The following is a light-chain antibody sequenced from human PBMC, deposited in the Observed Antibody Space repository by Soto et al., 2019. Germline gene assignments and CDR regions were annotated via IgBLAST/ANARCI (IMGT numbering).Light chain of an antibody. CDR1: QTVRNNY. Sequence: ETVLTQSPGTLSLSPGEPASLFCRASQTVRNNYLAWYQQKPGQAPRLMIYDASSRATGIPDRFSGGGSGTDCTLTISRLEPEDVAVYYCQQFSSYPLTLGGGTKVDIK. CDR3: QQFSSYPLT. J-gene: IGKJ4*01. V-gene: IGKV3-20*01. CDR2: DAS.